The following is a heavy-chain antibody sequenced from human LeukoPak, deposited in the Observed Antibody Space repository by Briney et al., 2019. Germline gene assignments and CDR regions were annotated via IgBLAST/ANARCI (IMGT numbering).Heavy chain of an antibody. CDR1: GGSTSSYY. J-gene: IGHJ5*02. D-gene: IGHD3-3*01. CDR2: IYTSGST. V-gene: IGHV4-4*07. Sequence: SETLSLTCTVSGGSTSSYYWSWIRQPAGKGLEWIGRIYTSGSTNYNPSLTSRGTMSVETSKNQFSLKLSSVTAADTAVYYCARENYDFWSGYHRINWFDPWGQGTLVTVSS. CDR3: ARENYDFWSGYHRINWFDP.